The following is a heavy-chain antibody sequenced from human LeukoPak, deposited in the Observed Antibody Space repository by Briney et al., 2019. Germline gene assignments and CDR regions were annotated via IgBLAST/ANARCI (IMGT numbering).Heavy chain of an antibody. D-gene: IGHD2-21*02. Sequence: PSETLSLTCAVYGGSFSGYYWSWIRQPPGKGLEWIGEINHSGSTNYNPSLKSRVTISVDTSKNQFSLKLSSVTAADTAVYYCARSCGADCRLIDYWGQGTLVTVSS. CDR1: GGSFSGYY. CDR3: ARSCGADCRLIDY. J-gene: IGHJ4*02. V-gene: IGHV4-34*01. CDR2: INHSGST.